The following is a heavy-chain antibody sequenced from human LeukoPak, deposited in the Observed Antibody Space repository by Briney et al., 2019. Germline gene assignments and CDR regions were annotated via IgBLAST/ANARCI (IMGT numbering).Heavy chain of an antibody. CDR2: IYSGGST. CDR1: EFSVGSNY. J-gene: IGHJ4*02. Sequence: GGSLRLSCAASEFSVGSNYMTWVRQAPGKGLEWVSLIYSGGSTYYADSVKGRFTISRDNSKNTLYLQMNSLRTEDTAVYYCAKDQSHGPGYWGQGTLVTVSS. CDR3: AKDQSHGPGY. V-gene: IGHV3-66*02.